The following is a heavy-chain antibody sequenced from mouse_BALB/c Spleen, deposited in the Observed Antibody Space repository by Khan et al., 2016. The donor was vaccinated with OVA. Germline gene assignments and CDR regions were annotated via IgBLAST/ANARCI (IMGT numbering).Heavy chain of an antibody. J-gene: IGHJ4*01. D-gene: IGHD1-1*02. CDR2: IWGGGST. V-gene: IGHV2-6-5*01. Sequence: VQLQESGPGLVAPSQSLSITCTVSGFSLTDHGVSWIRQPPGKGLEWLGVIWGGGSTYYNSVLKSRLSISKDNSKSQVFLKMNSLQTDDTAMYYGDKQIWSPDNGMDYWGQGTSVTVSS. CDR1: GFSLTDHG. CDR3: DKQIWSPDNGMDY.